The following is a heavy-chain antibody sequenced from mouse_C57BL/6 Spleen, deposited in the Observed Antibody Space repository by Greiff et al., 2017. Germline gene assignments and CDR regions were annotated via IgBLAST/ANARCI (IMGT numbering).Heavy chain of an antibody. V-gene: IGHV1-26*01. J-gene: IGHJ1*03. D-gene: IGHD2-4*01. Sequence: VQLQQSGPELVKPGASVKISCKASGYTFTDYYMNWVKQSHGKSLEWIGDINPNNGGTSYNQKFKGKATLTVDKSSSTAYMELRSLTSADSAVYYCARYHYDYDGWYFDVWGTGTTVTVSS. CDR1: GYTFTDYY. CDR2: INPNNGGT. CDR3: ARYHYDYDGWYFDV.